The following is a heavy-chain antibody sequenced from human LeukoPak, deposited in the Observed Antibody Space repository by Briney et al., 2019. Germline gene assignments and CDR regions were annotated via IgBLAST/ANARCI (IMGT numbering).Heavy chain of an antibody. Sequence: ASVKVSCKASGYTFTSYGISWARQAPGQGLEWMGWISAYNGNTNYAQKLQGRVTMTTDTSTSTAYMELRSLRSDDTAVYYCARVFATGDLAATTYYYYYGMDVWGQGTTVTVSS. CDR3: ARVFATGDLAATTYYYYYGMDV. CDR1: GYTFTSYG. V-gene: IGHV1-18*01. CDR2: ISAYNGNT. D-gene: IGHD7-27*01. J-gene: IGHJ6*02.